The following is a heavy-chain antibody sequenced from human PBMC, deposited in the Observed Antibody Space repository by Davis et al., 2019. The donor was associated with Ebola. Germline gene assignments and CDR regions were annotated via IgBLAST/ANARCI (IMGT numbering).Heavy chain of an antibody. D-gene: IGHD3-10*01. CDR1: GYTFTGYY. Sequence: SVKVSCKASGYTFTGYYMHWVRQAPGQGLEWMGWINPNSGDTNYAQKFQGRVTMTRDTSITTAYMELSRLRSDDTAVYYSTVRGVIKQNFDYWGQGTLVTVSS. J-gene: IGHJ4*02. CDR2: INPNSGDT. V-gene: IGHV1-2*02. CDR3: TVRGVIKQNFDY.